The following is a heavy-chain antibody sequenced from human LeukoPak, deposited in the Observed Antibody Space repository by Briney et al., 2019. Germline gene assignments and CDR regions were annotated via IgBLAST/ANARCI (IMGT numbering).Heavy chain of an antibody. CDR1: GFTFSSYG. J-gene: IGHJ4*02. CDR3: AKDQSAGWYSDC. Sequence: PGGSLRLSCAASGFTFSSYGMSWVRQAPEKGLEWVSGISGSGGSTYYADSVKGRFAISRDNSKNTLYLQMNSLRAEDTAVYYCAKDQSAGWYSDCWGQGTLVTVSS. CDR2: ISGSGGST. D-gene: IGHD6-19*01. V-gene: IGHV3-23*01.